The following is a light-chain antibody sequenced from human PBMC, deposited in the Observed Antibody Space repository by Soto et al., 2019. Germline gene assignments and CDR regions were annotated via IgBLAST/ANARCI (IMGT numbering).Light chain of an antibody. V-gene: IGKV1-39*01. CDR1: QSITRH. CDR3: QQSYSTPQT. Sequence: DIQMTQSPSSLSASVGDRVTITCRASQSITRHLNWYQQKPGKAPRLLIYSASSLQSGVPSRFSGSGSGTDFILTISSLQPEDVTTYYCQQSYSTPQTFGQGTKVDIK. CDR2: SAS. J-gene: IGKJ1*01.